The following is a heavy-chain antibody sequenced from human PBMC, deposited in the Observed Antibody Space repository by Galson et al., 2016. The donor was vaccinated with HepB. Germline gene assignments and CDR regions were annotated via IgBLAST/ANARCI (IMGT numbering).Heavy chain of an antibody. J-gene: IGHJ4*02. CDR1: GYTFTTNG. CDR2: ISAHNGDT. D-gene: IGHD6-6*01. Sequence: SVKVSCKASGYTFTTNGISWVRQAPGQGLEWVAWISAHNGDTNSAQKCQGRVTLTTDTSTRTAYMELRSLTSDDTAVYYCARDRARSLDYWGQGTLGTVSS. V-gene: IGHV1-18*04. CDR3: ARDRARSLDY.